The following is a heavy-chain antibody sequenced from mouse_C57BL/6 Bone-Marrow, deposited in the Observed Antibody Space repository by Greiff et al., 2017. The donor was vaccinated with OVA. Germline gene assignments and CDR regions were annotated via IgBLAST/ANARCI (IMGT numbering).Heavy chain of an antibody. V-gene: IGHV1-5*01. CDR3: TRSRESQGYFDV. Sequence: EVQVVESGTVLARPGASVKMSCKTSGYTFTSYWMHWVKQRPGQGLEWIGAIYPGNSDTSYNQKFKGKAKLTAVTSASTAYMELSSLTNEDSAVYYCTRSRESQGYFDVWGTGTTVTVSS. J-gene: IGHJ1*03. CDR2: IYPGNSDT. CDR1: GYTFTSYW.